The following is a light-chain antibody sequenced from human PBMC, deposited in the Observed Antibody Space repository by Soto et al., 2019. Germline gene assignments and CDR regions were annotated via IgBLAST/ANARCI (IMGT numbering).Light chain of an antibody. V-gene: IGKV1-5*01. CDR3: QQYNSYRRT. J-gene: IGKJ1*01. CDR2: DAS. Sequence: DIQMTQSPSTLSASVGDRVTITCRANQSISSWLAWYQQKPGKAPKLLIYDASSLESGVPSRFSGSGSGTEFTLTISTLQPDDFATYYCQQYNSYRRTFGQGTKVEIK. CDR1: QSISSW.